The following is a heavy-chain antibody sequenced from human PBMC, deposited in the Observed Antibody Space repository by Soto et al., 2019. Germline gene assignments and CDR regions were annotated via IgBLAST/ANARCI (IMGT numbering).Heavy chain of an antibody. CDR2: IIPILGIA. J-gene: IGHJ4*02. V-gene: IGHV1-69*04. CDR1: GGTFSSYT. D-gene: IGHD2-8*01. CDR3: ARDPGEPADCTNGVCPADY. Sequence: GASVKVSCKASGGTFSSYTISWVRQAPGQGLEWMGRIIPILGIANYAQKFQGRVTITADKSTSTAYMELSSLRSEDTAVYYCARDPGEPADCTNGVCPADYWGQGTLVTVSS.